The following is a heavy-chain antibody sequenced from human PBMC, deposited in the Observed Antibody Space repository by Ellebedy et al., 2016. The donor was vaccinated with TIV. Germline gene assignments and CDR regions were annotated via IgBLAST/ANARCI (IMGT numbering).Heavy chain of an antibody. J-gene: IGHJ5*02. CDR3: ARGPGSRVYNFFDP. Sequence: GGSLRLXXGASGFTFNKYAMTWVRQAPGKGLEWVPSFSGSGGSTYYRDSVKGRFTISRDNVNNTLYLQIDRLRVDDAAVYFCARGPGSRVYNFFDPWGQGILVAVSS. V-gene: IGHV3-23*01. CDR2: FSGSGGST. CDR1: GFTFNKYA.